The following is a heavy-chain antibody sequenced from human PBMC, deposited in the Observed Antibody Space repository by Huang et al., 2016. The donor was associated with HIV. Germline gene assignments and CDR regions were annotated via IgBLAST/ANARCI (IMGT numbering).Heavy chain of an antibody. V-gene: IGHV3-48*01. CDR3: TRDIGYSSGWYTYYYMDV. CDR1: GFTFSSSS. D-gene: IGHD6-13*01. Sequence: GSLRLSCVASGFTFSSSSMNRVRQAPGKGLEWISYISCSGDLIYYADSVKGRFTVSRDNAKDSVYLVMNRLRADDTAVYYCTRDIGYSSGWYTYYYMDVWGEGTTVTVSS. J-gene: IGHJ6*03. CDR2: ISCSGDLI.